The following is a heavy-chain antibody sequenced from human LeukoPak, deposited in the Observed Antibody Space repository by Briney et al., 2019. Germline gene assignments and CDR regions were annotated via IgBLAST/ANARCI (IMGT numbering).Heavy chain of an antibody. CDR1: GFTFSSYA. CDR2: ISGSGGST. D-gene: IGHD4-17*01. J-gene: IGHJ4*01. CDR3: ARRDYADYITYLDY. Sequence: GGALRLSCAASGFTFSSYAMSWVRQAPGKGLEWVSAISGSGGSTYYADSVKGRFTISRDNSKNTLYLQMNSLRAEDTAVYFCARRDYADYITYLDYWGQGTLVTVSS. V-gene: IGHV3-23*01.